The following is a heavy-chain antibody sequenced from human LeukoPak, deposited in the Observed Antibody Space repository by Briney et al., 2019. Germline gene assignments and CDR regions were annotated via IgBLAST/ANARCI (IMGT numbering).Heavy chain of an antibody. V-gene: IGHV3-23*01. D-gene: IGHD3-10*01. CDR2: ISGSGGST. CDR3: AKQADFGYYYYYRDV. Sequence: PGGSLRLSCAASGFTFSNYAMNWVRQAPGKGLEWVSGISGSGGSTYYADSVKGRFTISRDNSKNTLYLQMNSLRAEDTAVYYCAKQADFGYYYYYRDVWGKGTTVTVSS. CDR1: GFTFSNYA. J-gene: IGHJ6*03.